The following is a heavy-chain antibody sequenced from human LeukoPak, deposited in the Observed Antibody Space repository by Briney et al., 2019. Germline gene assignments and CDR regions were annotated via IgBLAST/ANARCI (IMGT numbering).Heavy chain of an antibody. Sequence: GASVKVSCKASGYTFTSYGISWVRQAPGQGLEWMGRINPNSGGTNYAQKFQGRVTMTRDTSIGTAYMELSRLRSDDTAVYYCARGIAVAGNWGQGTLVTVSS. J-gene: IGHJ4*02. CDR3: ARGIAVAGN. D-gene: IGHD6-19*01. CDR1: GYTFTSYG. V-gene: IGHV1-2*06. CDR2: INPNSGGT.